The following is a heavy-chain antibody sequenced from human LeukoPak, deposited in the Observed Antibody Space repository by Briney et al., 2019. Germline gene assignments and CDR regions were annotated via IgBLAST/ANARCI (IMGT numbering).Heavy chain of an antibody. CDR2: IIPIFATA. V-gene: IGHV1-69*13. J-gene: IGHJ4*02. Sequence: EASVKVSCKASGGTFSSYAISWVRQAPGQGLEWMGGIIPIFATANYAQKFQGRITITADESTSTAYMELSSLRSEDTAVYYCARLSPGSYPEGYYFDYWGQGTLVTVSS. CDR3: ARLSPGSYPEGYYFDY. D-gene: IGHD1-26*01. CDR1: GGTFSSYA.